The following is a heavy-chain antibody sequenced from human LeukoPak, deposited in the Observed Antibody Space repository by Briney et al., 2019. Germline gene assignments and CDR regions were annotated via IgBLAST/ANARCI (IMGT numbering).Heavy chain of an antibody. D-gene: IGHD1-20*01. CDR1: GGSISSYY. V-gene: IGHV4-59*01. CDR2: IYYSGST. Sequence: TSETLSLTCTVSGGSISSYYWSWIRQPPGKGLEWIGYIYYSGSTNYNPSLKSRVTISVDTSKNQFSLNLSSVTAADTAVYYCARVLTGTGEVNYWGQGTLVTVSS. J-gene: IGHJ4*02. CDR3: ARVLTGTGEVNY.